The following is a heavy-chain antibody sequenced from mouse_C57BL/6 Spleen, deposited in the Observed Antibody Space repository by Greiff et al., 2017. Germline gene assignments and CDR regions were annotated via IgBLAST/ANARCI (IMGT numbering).Heavy chain of an antibody. CDR2: IDPETGGT. J-gene: IGHJ1*03. V-gene: IGHV1-15*01. CDR1: GYTFTDYE. CDR3: SFLSKRSYGYFEV. Sequence: VQLQQSGAELVRPGASVTLSCKASGYTFTDYEMHWVKQTPVHGLEWIGAIDPETGGTAYNQKFKGKAILTADKSSSTAYMELRSLTSEDSAVYYCSFLSKRSYGYFEVWGTGTTVTVSS.